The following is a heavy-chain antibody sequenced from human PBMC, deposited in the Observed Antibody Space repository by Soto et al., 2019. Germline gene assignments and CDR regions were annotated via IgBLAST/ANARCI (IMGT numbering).Heavy chain of an antibody. CDR1: GGSISSGGYY. CDR2: IYYSGST. V-gene: IGHV4-31*03. D-gene: IGHD6-13*01. CDR3: ARDLYSSSWYWFDP. Sequence: ASETLSLTCTVSGGSISSGGYYWSWIRQHPGKGLEWIGYIYYSGSTYYNPSLKSRVTISVDTSKNQFSLKLSSVTAADTAVYYCARDLYSSSWYWFDPWGQGTLVTVSS. J-gene: IGHJ5*02.